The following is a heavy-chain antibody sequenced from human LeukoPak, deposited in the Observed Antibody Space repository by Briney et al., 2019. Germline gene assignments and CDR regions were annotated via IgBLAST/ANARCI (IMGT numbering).Heavy chain of an antibody. CDR2: IYADGVNT. Sequence: GGSLRLSCAASRFTFSGYAMYWVRQAPGKGLEWASCIYADGVNTYYADSVKGRCTISRDNSNNTLYLQMNSLRAEDTAVYYCAKGSGSGWYGWFDPWGQGTLVTVSS. CDR3: AKGSGSGWYGWFDP. V-gene: IGHV3-23*01. D-gene: IGHD6-19*01. CDR1: RFTFSGYA. J-gene: IGHJ5*02.